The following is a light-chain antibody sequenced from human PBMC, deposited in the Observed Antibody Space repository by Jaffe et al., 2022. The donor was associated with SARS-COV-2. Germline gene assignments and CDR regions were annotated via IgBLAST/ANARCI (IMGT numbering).Light chain of an antibody. CDR3: LQHSTYPYS. V-gene: IGKV1-17*01. Sequence: DIQMTQSPSSLSASVGDRVTITCRASQGITYLLGWYQHKPGKAPTRLIHAASNLEGGVPSRFSGSGSGTEFTLTISSLQPEDFATYYCLQHSTYPYSFGPGTKLEIK. J-gene: IGKJ2*03. CDR2: AAS. CDR1: QGITYL.